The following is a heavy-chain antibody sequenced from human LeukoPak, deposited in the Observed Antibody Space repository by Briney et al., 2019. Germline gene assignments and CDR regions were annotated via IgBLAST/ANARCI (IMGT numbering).Heavy chain of an antibody. J-gene: IGHJ3*02. CDR1: GGSISSGDYY. CDR2: IYYSGST. V-gene: IGHV4-30-4*01. CDR3: ARGYIVVVPAATADDAFDI. D-gene: IGHD2-2*01. Sequence: SQTLSLTCTVSGGSISSGDYYWSWIRQPPGTGLEWIGCIYYSGSTYYNPSLESRVTISVDTSKNQFSLKLSSVTAADTAVYYCARGYIVVVPAATADDAFDIWGQGTMVTISS.